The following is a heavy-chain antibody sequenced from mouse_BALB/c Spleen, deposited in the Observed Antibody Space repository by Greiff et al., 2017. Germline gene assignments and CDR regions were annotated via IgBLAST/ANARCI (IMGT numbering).Heavy chain of an antibody. Sequence: EVKLMESGGGLVQPGGSRKLSCAASGFTFSSFGMHWVRQAPEKGLEWVAYISSGSSTIYYADTVKGRFTISRDNPKNTLFLQMTSLRSEDTAMYYCARSRNYVYYFDYWGQGTTLTVSS. V-gene: IGHV5-17*02. CDR1: GFTFSSFG. CDR2: ISSGSSTI. CDR3: ARSRNYVYYFDY. J-gene: IGHJ2*01. D-gene: IGHD2-1*01.